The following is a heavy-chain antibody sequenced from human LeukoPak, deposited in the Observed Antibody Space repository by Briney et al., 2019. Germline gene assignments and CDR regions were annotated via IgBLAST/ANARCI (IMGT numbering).Heavy chain of an antibody. CDR2: INSDGSST. J-gene: IGHJ6*02. Sequence: GGSLRLSCAASGFTFSSYWMHWVRHAPGKGLVWVSRINSDGSSTSYADSVKGRFTISRDNAKNTLYLQMNSLRAEDTAVYYCAREEVAVADQDYYYYGMDVWGQGTTVTVSS. CDR1: GFTFSSYW. CDR3: AREEVAVADQDYYYYGMDV. D-gene: IGHD6-19*01. V-gene: IGHV3-74*01.